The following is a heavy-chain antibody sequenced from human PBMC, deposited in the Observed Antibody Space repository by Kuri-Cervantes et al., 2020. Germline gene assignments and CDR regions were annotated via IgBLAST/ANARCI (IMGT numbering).Heavy chain of an antibody. J-gene: IGHJ4*02. CDR1: GYTFTGYY. V-gene: IGHV1-18*04. CDR2: ISIYNGHT. CDR3: AKVAQAYFDY. Sequence: ASVKVSCKASGYTFTGYYMHWVRQAPGQGLEWMGWISIYNGHTNYAQKFQDRVTMTTDTSTSTAYVELTSLTSDDTAVYYCAKVAQAYFDYWGQGTPVTVSS.